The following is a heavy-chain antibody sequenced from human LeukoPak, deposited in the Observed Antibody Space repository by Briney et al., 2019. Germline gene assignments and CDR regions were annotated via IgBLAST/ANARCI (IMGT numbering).Heavy chain of an antibody. J-gene: IGHJ6*04. V-gene: IGHV1-18*04. CDR3: LWHLSHYGMDV. D-gene: IGHD4/OR15-4a*01. Sequence: ASVKVSCKASGYTFISYGISWVRQAPGQGLEWMGWISAYNGNTNYAQKLQGRVTMTTDTSTSTACMELRSLRSDDTAVYYCLWHLSHYGMDVWGKGTTVTVSS. CDR2: ISAYNGNT. CDR1: GYTFISYG.